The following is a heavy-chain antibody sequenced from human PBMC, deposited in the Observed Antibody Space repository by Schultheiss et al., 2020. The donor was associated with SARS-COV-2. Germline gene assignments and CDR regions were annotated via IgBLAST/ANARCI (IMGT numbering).Heavy chain of an antibody. D-gene: IGHD1-14*01. J-gene: IGHJ6*02. CDR2: IYYSGST. CDR3: ARDHHAEGVDV. V-gene: IGHV4-30-4*01. Sequence: SETLSLTCTVSGGSISSGDYYWSWIRQPPGKGLEWIGYIYYSGSTNYNPSLKSRVTMSVDTSKNQFSLKLSSVTAADTAVYYCARDHHAEGVDVWGQGTTVTVSS. CDR1: GGSISSGDYY.